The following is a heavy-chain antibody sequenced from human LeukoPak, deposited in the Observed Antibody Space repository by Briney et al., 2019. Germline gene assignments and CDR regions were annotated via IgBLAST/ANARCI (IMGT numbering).Heavy chain of an antibody. CDR1: GFTFSSYS. V-gene: IGHV3-48*01. Sequence: GGSLRLSCAASGFTFSSYSMLWVRQAPGKGLEWVSYISSSSSTIYYADSVKGRFTISRDNAKNSLYLQMNTLRAEDTAVYYCARVSYFDYWGQGTLVTVSS. CDR3: ARVSYFDY. CDR2: ISSSSSTI. J-gene: IGHJ4*02.